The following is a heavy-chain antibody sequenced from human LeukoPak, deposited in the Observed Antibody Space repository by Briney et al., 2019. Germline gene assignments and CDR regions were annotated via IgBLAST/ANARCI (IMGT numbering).Heavy chain of an antibody. V-gene: IGHV4-61*02. J-gene: IGHJ4*02. CDR1: GVSISSGSYY. CDR2: IYTSGST. Sequence: SETLSLTCTVSGVSISSGSYYWSWILQPAGKGLEWIGRIYTSGSTNYNPSLKSRVTISLDTSKNQFSLKVSSVTAADTAVYYCARKGGDLSSYSFDYWGQGTLVTVSS. CDR3: ARKGGDLSSYSFDY. D-gene: IGHD1-26*01.